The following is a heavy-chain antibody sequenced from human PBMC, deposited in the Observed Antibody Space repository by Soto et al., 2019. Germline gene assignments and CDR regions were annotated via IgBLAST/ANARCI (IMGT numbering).Heavy chain of an antibody. CDR1: GFSVTTNY. Sequence: EVQLVETGGGLIQPGGSLRLSCLASGFSVTTNYIIWVRQPPGKGLEWVSTTFTGGSTHYADSVKGRFSISRDNSKNTVYLHMNNLRGEDTAVSYCAKKPPRSIQGWASGMDVWGQGTTVSVSA. J-gene: IGHJ6*01. CDR3: AKKPPRSIQGWASGMDV. CDR2: TFTGGST. V-gene: IGHV3-53*02. D-gene: IGHD1-26*01.